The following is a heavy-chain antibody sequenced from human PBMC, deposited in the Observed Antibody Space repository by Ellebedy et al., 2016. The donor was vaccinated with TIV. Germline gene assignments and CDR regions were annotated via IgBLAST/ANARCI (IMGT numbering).Heavy chain of an antibody. V-gene: IGHV3-9*01. Sequence: PGGSLRLSCAAFGFTFADYPMHWVRQAPGKGLEWVSGISRYSGIIDYADSVKGRFTLSRDDAKNSLYLEMNTLTIEDTATYYCTKVASDILTGYRINAFDIWGQGTVVTVSS. CDR1: GFTFADYP. CDR2: ISRYSGII. J-gene: IGHJ3*02. CDR3: TKVASDILTGYRINAFDI. D-gene: IGHD3-9*01.